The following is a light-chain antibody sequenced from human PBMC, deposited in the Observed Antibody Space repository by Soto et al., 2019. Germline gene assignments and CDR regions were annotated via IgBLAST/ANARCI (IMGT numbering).Light chain of an antibody. V-gene: IGKV3-20*01. CDR3: QKYGDTPRT. Sequence: EIVLTQSPGTLSLSPGERATLSCRASQSVSSYLAWYQQKPGQAPRLLIYGASSRATGIPDRFSGSGSGTDFTLTISRLEPEDFEVYYCQKYGDTPRTFGQGAKVDI. J-gene: IGKJ1*01. CDR1: QSVSSY. CDR2: GAS.